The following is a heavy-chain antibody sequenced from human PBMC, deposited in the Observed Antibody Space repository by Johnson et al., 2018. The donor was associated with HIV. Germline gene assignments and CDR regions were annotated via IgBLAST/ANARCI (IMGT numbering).Heavy chain of an antibody. CDR1: GFTFDDYG. Sequence: VQLVESGGGVVRPGGSPRLSCAASGFTFDDYGMSWVRQVPGKGLEWVSGINWNGGSTGYADSVKGRFTISRDNVKNSLYLQMNSLRAEDTAVYYCARSYSSLDGFDTWGPGTMVTCSS. CDR2: INWNGGST. CDR3: ARSYSSLDGFDT. J-gene: IGHJ3*02. D-gene: IGHD6-13*01. V-gene: IGHV3-20*04.